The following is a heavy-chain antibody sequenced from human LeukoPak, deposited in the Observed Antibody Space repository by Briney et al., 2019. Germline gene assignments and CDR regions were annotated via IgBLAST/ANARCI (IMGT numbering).Heavy chain of an antibody. Sequence: SETLSLTCTVSGGSISSYYWSWIRQPAGKGLEWIGRIYTSGSTNYNPSLKSRVTMSVDTSKNQFSLKLSSVTAADTAVYYCARGVRPADIVVVTAAHLAFDIWGQGTMVTVSS. J-gene: IGHJ3*02. D-gene: IGHD2-2*01. V-gene: IGHV4-4*07. CDR2: IYTSGST. CDR1: GGSISSYY. CDR3: ARGVRPADIVVVTAAHLAFDI.